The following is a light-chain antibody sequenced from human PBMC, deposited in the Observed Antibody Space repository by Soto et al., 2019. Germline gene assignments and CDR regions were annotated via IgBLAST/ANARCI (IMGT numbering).Light chain of an antibody. Sequence: ALTQPASVSGSPGQPITISCTGTSSDVGGYNYVSWYQQHPGKAPKLLIYEVSNRPSGVSNRFSASKSGNTASLSISGLQAEDEADYYCTSYTSSSTFYVFGTGTKVTVL. J-gene: IGLJ1*01. CDR3: TSYTSSSTFYV. V-gene: IGLV2-14*01. CDR2: EVS. CDR1: SSDVGGYNY.